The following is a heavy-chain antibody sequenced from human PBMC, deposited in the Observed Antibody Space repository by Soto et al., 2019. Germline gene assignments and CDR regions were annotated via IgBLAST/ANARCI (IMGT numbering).Heavy chain of an antibody. J-gene: IGHJ4*02. CDR1: GFTFEGYA. CDR3: AKMVTWDSSGYYQGGFDC. D-gene: IGHD3-22*01. V-gene: IGHV3-9*01. Sequence: HPGGSLRLSCAASGFTFEGYAMHWVRQAPGKGLEWVSGISWNSGNIIYADSVKGRFTISRDNAKNSLYLQMNSLRLEDTALYYCAKMVTWDSSGYYQGGFDCWGQGTLVTVSS. CDR2: ISWNSGNI.